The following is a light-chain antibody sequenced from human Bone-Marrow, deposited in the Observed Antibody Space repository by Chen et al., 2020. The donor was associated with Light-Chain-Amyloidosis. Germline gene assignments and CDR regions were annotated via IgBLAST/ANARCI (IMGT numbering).Light chain of an antibody. J-gene: IGKJ2*01. CDR3: QQYDNSPYT. CDR2: GTY. Sequence: EIILTQSPGTLSLSPGERATLSCRASQIFNSTYLAWYQHKPGQAPRLLIYGTYSRATGIPDRFSGSGSVTDFTLTISRLAPEDFAVYFCQQYDNSPYTFGQWTKLEIK. V-gene: IGKV3-20*01. CDR1: QIFNSTY.